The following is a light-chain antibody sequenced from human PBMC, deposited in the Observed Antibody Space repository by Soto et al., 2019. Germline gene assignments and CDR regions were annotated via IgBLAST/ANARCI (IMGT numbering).Light chain of an antibody. Sequence: QSALTQPASVSGSTGQSITISRTGTSSDVGGYNYVSWYQQHPGKAPKLMIYEVSNRPSGVSNRFSGSKSGNTASLTISGLQAEDEADYYCSSYTSSSTRLYVFGTGTKVTVL. J-gene: IGLJ1*01. CDR1: SSDVGGYNY. CDR3: SSYTSSSTRLYV. CDR2: EVS. V-gene: IGLV2-14*01.